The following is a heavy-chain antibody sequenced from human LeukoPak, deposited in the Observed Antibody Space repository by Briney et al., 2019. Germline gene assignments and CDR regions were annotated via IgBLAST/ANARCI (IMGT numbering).Heavy chain of an antibody. CDR2: INHSGST. J-gene: IGHJ4*02. CDR3: AREIGSSSWYVYFDY. V-gene: IGHV4-34*01. Sequence: PSETLSLTCAVYGGSFGGYYWSWIRQPPGKGLEWIGEINHSGSTNYNPSLKSRVTISVDTSKNQFSLKLSSVTAADTAVYYCAREIGSSSWYVYFDYWGQGTLVTVSS. D-gene: IGHD6-13*01. CDR1: GGSFGGYY.